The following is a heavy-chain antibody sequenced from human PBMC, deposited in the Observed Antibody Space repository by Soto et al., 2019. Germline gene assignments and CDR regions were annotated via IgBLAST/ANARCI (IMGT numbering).Heavy chain of an antibody. D-gene: IGHD6-19*01. J-gene: IGHJ4*02. CDR2: ISAYNGNI. Sequence: ASVKVSCKASGYTFTSYGINWVRQAPGQGLEWMGWISAYNGNINYAQMLQGRVTVTTDTSTSTAYMELRSLRPDDTAVYYCARDEDSGWNYFDYWGQGPLVTV. V-gene: IGHV1-18*01. CDR1: GYTFTSYG. CDR3: ARDEDSGWNYFDY.